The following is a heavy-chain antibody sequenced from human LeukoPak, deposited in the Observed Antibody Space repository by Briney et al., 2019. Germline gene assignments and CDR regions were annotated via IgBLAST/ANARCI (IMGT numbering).Heavy chain of an antibody. CDR1: AYMXTGFY. V-gene: IGHV1-2*02. J-gene: IGHJ4*02. Sequence: ASVKVSCKASAYMXTGFYIHGVRQAPGQGLEWMAWINPNTGGTNFAQKFQGRVTITRDTSISTTYMELNRLTSNDTAVYYCARDGIGVYTGYSRNVLDSWGQGTLVTVSS. D-gene: IGHD5-12*01. CDR2: INPNTGGT. CDR3: ARDGIGVYTGYSRNVLDS.